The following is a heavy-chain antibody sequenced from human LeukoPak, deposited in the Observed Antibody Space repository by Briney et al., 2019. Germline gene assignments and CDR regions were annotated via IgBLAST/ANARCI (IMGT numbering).Heavy chain of an antibody. V-gene: IGHV4-31*03. CDR3: ARATDYGDSYYFDH. CDR2: IYYRGST. CDR1: GGSISTGGYY. J-gene: IGHJ4*02. Sequence: SQTLSLTCTASGGSISTGGYYWSWIRQHPGKGLEYVGYIYYRGSTYYSPSLKSRLTISLDTPNNQFSLKLRSVTAADTAVYYCARATDYGDSYYFDHWGQGTPVTVSS. D-gene: IGHD4/OR15-4a*01.